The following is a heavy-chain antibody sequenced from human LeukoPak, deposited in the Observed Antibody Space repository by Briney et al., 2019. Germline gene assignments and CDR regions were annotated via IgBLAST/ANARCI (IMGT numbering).Heavy chain of an antibody. CDR3: AKDLFAAAPVITYYFDY. CDR2: INWNGGTT. Sequence: GGSLRLSCAASGFTFDDHGMNWVRQAPGKGLEWVSGINWNGGTTGYGDSVKGRFTISRDNAKNSLYLQMNSLRTEDTALYYCAKDLFAAAPVITYYFDYWGQGTLVTVSS. CDR1: GFTFDDHG. V-gene: IGHV3-20*04. D-gene: IGHD6-13*01. J-gene: IGHJ4*02.